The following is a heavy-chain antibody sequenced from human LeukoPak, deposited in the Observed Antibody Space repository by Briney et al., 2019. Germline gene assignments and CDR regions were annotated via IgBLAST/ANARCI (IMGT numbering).Heavy chain of an antibody. J-gene: IGHJ4*02. V-gene: IGHV3-74*01. D-gene: IGHD3-10*01. Sequence: GGSLRLSCEASTFTFSTYWMHWVRQAPGKGLVWVSYINGDGSASNYADSVKGRLTISRDNAKNTLYLQMSSLRAEDTAVYYCATGSGTFYDSWGQGTLVTVPS. CDR1: TFTFSTYW. CDR2: INGDGSAS. CDR3: ATGSGTFYDS.